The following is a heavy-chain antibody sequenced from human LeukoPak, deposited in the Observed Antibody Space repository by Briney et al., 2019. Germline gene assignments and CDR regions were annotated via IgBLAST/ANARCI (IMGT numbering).Heavy chain of an antibody. Sequence: SVKVSCKASGGTFSSYAISWVRQAPRQGLEWMGGIIPIFGTANYAQKFQGRVTTTADESTSTAYMELSSLRSEDTAVYYCARASSISLAFDYWGQGTLVTVSS. CDR1: GGTFSSYA. V-gene: IGHV1-69*13. D-gene: IGHD3-9*01. CDR3: ARASSISLAFDY. J-gene: IGHJ4*02. CDR2: IIPIFGTA.